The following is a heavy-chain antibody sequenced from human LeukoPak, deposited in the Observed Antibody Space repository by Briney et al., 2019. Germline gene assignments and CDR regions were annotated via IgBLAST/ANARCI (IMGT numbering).Heavy chain of an antibody. CDR3: ARVREALVVVTAPLDY. CDR1: GFTFSSYG. J-gene: IGHJ4*02. V-gene: IGHV3-33*01. Sequence: LPGGSLRLSCAASGFTFSSYGMHWVRQAPGKGLEWVAVIWYDGSNKYYADSVKGRFTISRDNSKNTLYLQMNSLRAEDTAVYYCARVREALVVVTAPLDYWGQGTLVTVSS. D-gene: IGHD2-21*02. CDR2: IWYDGSNK.